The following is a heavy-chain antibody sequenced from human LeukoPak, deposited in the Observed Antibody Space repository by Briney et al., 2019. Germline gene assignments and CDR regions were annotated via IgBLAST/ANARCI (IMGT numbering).Heavy chain of an antibody. CDR2: ISGSGGST. V-gene: IGHV3-23*01. D-gene: IGHD3-22*01. J-gene: IGHJ4*02. Sequence: GGSLRVSCAASGFTFSSYAMSWVRQAPGNGLEWVSAISGSGGSTYYADSVKGRFTISRDNSKNTLYLQMNSLRAEDTAVYYCAKDRRDYYDSSGYDYWGQGTLVTVSS. CDR3: AKDRRDYYDSSGYDY. CDR1: GFTFSSYA.